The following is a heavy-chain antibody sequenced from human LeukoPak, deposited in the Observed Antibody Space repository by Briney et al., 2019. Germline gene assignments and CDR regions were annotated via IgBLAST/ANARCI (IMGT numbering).Heavy chain of an antibody. CDR1: GFTLSTYW. Sequence: GGSLRLSCAPSGFTLSTYWMNWVRQAPGKGLEWVANIKQDGREKYYVDSVKGRFTISRDNAKNSMYLQVNSLRAEDTAVYYCVRDSSGDFWSAYGCYYGMDVWGQGTTVTVSS. CDR2: IKQDGREK. CDR3: VRDSSGDFWSAYGCYYGMDV. D-gene: IGHD3-3*01. V-gene: IGHV3-7*01. J-gene: IGHJ6*02.